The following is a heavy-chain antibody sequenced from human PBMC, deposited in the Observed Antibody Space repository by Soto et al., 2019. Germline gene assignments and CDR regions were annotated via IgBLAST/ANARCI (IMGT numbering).Heavy chain of an antibody. CDR1: GGSISSYY. CDR3: ARQYGYCSGGSCYSPYFDY. Sequence: SETLSLTCTVSGGSISSYYWSWIRQPPGKGLEWIGYIYYSGSTNYNPSLKSRVTISVDTSKNQFSLKLSSVTAADTAVYYCARQYGYCSGGSCYSPYFDYWGQGTLVTVSS. D-gene: IGHD2-15*01. CDR2: IYYSGST. J-gene: IGHJ4*02. V-gene: IGHV4-59*08.